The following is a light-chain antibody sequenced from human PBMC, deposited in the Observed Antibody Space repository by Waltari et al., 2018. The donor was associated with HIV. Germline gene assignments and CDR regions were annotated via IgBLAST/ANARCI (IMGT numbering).Light chain of an antibody. V-gene: IGLV2-8*01. Sequence: QSALTQPPSASGSPGQSVTISCTGTRSDVGDNNFVPWYQVHPGKAPKLIIYEVNKRPAGVPDRFLGSKSDNTASLTVSGLQTEDEADYYCSSSAGSNSFYVFGTGTKVTVL. CDR2: EVN. J-gene: IGLJ1*01. CDR3: SSSAGSNSFYV. CDR1: RSDVGDNNF.